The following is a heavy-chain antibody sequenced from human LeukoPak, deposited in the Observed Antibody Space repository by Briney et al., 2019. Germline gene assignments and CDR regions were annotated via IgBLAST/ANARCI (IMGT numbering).Heavy chain of an antibody. CDR2: IWYDGSNK. Sequence: GGSLRLSCAASGFTFNSYDMHWIRQAPGKGLEWVALIWYDGSNKYYADSVKGRFTISRGNSKNTLNLQMNSLRDEDTAVYYCARYVGGGNSGGFDFWGQGTLVIVSS. CDR3: ARYVGGGNSGGFDF. D-gene: IGHD4-23*01. V-gene: IGHV3-33*01. CDR1: GFTFNSYD. J-gene: IGHJ4*02.